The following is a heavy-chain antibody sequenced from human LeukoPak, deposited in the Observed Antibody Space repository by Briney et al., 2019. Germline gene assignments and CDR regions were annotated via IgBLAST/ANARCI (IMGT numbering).Heavy chain of an antibody. CDR2: IKSKADGGTT. J-gene: IGHJ4*02. D-gene: IGHD5/OR15-5a*01. CDR1: GFTFSSAW. CDR3: TTDPFMLDVYHFHY. V-gene: IGHV3-15*01. Sequence: PGGSLRLSCAASGFTFSSAWMTWVRQAPGKGLEWVGHIKSKADGGTTDYAAPAKGRFTISRDVSKNTLSLQMNSLKYEDTAVYYCTTDPFMLDVYHFHYWGQGTLVTVSS.